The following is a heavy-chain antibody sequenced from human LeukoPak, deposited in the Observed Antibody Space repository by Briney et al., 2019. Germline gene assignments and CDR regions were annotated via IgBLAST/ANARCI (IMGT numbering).Heavy chain of an antibody. Sequence: GESLKISCKGSGYSFTNYWIGWVRQMPGKGLELMGITFPGDSDTRYSPSFQGQVTISADKSISTAYLQWSSLTASDTAIYYCARLLDYYDSSGSLLGAFDIWGQGTMVTVSS. D-gene: IGHD3-22*01. CDR2: TFPGDSDT. V-gene: IGHV5-51*01. J-gene: IGHJ3*02. CDR1: GYSFTNYW. CDR3: ARLLDYYDSSGSLLGAFDI.